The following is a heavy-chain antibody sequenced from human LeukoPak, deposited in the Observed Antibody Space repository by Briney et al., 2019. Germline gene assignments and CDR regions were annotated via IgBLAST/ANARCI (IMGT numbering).Heavy chain of an antibody. CDR3: AREGNDFWSGYYLGLHYFDY. Sequence: GGSLRLSCAASGFTFSSYAMHWVRQAPGKGLEWVAVISYDGSNKYYADSVKGRFTISRDNSKNTLYLQMNSLRAEDTAVYYCAREGNDFWSGYYLGLHYFDYWGQGTLVTVSS. CDR1: GFTFSSYA. CDR2: ISYDGSNK. J-gene: IGHJ4*02. V-gene: IGHV3-30-3*01. D-gene: IGHD3-3*01.